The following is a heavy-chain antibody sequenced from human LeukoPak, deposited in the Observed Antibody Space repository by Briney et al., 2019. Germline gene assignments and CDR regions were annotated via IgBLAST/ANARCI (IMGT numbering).Heavy chain of an antibody. D-gene: IGHD3-3*01. Sequence: SETLSLTCAVYGGSFSGYYWSWIRQPPGKGLEWIGEINHSGSTNYNPSLKSRVTISVDTSKNQFSLKLSSATAADTAVYYCARRNYDFWSGYYLRNDAFDIWGQGTMVTVSS. CDR2: INHSGST. CDR3: ARRNYDFWSGYYLRNDAFDI. V-gene: IGHV4-34*01. J-gene: IGHJ3*02. CDR1: GGSFSGYY.